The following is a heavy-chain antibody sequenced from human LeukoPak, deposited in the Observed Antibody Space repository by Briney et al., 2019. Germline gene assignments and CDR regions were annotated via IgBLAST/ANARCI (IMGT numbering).Heavy chain of an antibody. Sequence: PSETLSLTCTVSGGSISSSSYYWGWIRQPPGKGLEWIGSTYYSGSTYYNPSLKSRVTISVDTSKNQFSLKLSSVTAADTAVYYCARHYNRDDLLDYWGQGTLVTVSS. CDR3: ARHYNRDDLLDY. J-gene: IGHJ4*02. CDR2: TYYSGST. V-gene: IGHV4-39*01. CDR1: GGSISSSSYY. D-gene: IGHD1-20*01.